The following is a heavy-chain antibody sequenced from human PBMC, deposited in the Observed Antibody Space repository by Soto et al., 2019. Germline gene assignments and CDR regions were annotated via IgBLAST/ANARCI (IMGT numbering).Heavy chain of an antibody. V-gene: IGHV1-3*01. CDR2: INAGNGNT. CDR1: GYTFTSYA. Sequence: ASVKVSCKASGYTFTSYAMHWVRQTPGQRLEWMGWINAGNGNTKYSQKFQGRVTITRDISASTAYMELSSLRSEDTAVYYCARDAMYGPENYGMDVWGQGTTVTVYS. J-gene: IGHJ6*02. CDR3: ARDAMYGPENYGMDV. D-gene: IGHD2-8*01.